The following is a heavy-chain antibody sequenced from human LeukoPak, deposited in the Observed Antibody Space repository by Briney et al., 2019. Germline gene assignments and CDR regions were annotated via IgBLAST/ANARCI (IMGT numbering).Heavy chain of an antibody. CDR2: IIPIFGTA. D-gene: IGHD3-10*01. CDR3: AARKVRGVWFYLDY. CDR1: GGTFSSYA. V-gene: IGHV1-69*01. J-gene: IGHJ4*02. Sequence: GASVKVSCKASGGTFSSYAISWVRQAPGQGLEWMGGIIPIFGTANYAQKFQGRVTITADESTSTAYMELSSLRVEDTAVYFCAARKVRGVWFYLDYWGQGTLVTVSS.